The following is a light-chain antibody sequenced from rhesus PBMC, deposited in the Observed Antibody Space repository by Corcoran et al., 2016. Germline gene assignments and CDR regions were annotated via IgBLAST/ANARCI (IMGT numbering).Light chain of an antibody. J-gene: IGKJ2*01. CDR2: AAS. CDR3: LQGYSTPYS. V-gene: IGKV1-36*02. CDR1: QGISDY. Sequence: DIQMTQSPSSLSASVGDRVTITCRASQGISDYLSWYQQKPGKVPKRLIYAASSLESGVQSRFSGSGSVTEFTLTISSLQPEDFAAYYCLQGYSTPYSFGQGTKVEIK.